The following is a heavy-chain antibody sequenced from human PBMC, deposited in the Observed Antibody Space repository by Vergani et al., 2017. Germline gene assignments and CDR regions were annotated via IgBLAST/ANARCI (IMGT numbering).Heavy chain of an antibody. CDR2: MNPNSGNT. CDR1: GYTFTSYD. J-gene: IGHJ6*03. V-gene: IGHV1-8*01. D-gene: IGHD5-18*01. Sequence: QVQLVQSGAEVKKPGASVKVSCKASGYTFTSYDINWVRQATGQGLEWMGWMNPNSGNTGYAQKFQGRVTMTRNTSISPAYMELSSLRSEDTAVYYCARSGYSYGLYYYYYYMDVWGKGTTVTVSS. CDR3: ARSGYSYGLYYYYYYMDV.